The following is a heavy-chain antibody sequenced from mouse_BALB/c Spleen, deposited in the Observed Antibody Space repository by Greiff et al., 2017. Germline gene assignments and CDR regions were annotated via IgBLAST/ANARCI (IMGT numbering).Heavy chain of an antibody. Sequence: VQLQQPGAELVKPGTSVKLSCKASGYNFTSYWINWVKLRPGQGLEWIGDIYPGSGSTNYNEKFKSKATLTVDTSSSTAYMQLSSLASEDSALYCCARDGNYVIDYWGQGTSVTVSS. CDR3: ARDGNYVIDY. V-gene: IGHV1-55*01. CDR2: IYPGSGST. CDR1: GYNFTSYW. D-gene: IGHD2-1*01. J-gene: IGHJ4*01.